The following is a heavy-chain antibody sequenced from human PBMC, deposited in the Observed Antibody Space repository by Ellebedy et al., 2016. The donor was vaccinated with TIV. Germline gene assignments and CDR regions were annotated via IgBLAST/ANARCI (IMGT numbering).Heavy chain of an antibody. CDR2: ISYDGNNK. D-gene: IGHD1-26*01. V-gene: IGHV3-30*04. J-gene: IGHJ4*02. CDR1: GFTFSNYA. Sequence: GGSLRLXCAASGFTFSNYAMNWVRQAPGKGLEWVAFISYDGNNKYYADSVKGRFTLSRDNSKNTLYLEMSSLGAEDTAVYYCARDRSYSPTYWGQGTLVTVSS. CDR3: ARDRSYSPTY.